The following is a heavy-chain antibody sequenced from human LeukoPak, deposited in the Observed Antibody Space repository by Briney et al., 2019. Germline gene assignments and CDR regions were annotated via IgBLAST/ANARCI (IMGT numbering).Heavy chain of an antibody. D-gene: IGHD2-8*01. J-gene: IGHJ4*01. CDR2: MKHDGSEF. CDR1: GFTFSSYW. Sequence: PGGSLRLSCAASGFTFSSYWMSWVRQAPGKGLEWVANMKHDGSEFYYADSVKGRFTISREHAKNSLYLQMNSLRPDDTALYYCSTDPRLLIYWGHGTLVTVPS. CDR3: STDPRLLIY. V-gene: IGHV3-7*03.